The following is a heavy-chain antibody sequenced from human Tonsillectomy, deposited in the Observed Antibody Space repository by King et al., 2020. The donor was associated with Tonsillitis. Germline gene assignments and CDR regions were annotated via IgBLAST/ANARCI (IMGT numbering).Heavy chain of an antibody. CDR3: ARGAPYITVTRGYYYYGMDV. V-gene: IGHV3-30*04. D-gene: IGHD4-11*01. CDR1: GFTFSSYV. Sequence: VQLVESGGGVVQPGRSLRLSCAASGFTFSSYVMHWVRQAPGKGLEWVALISDDGSNKYYADSVKGRFTISRDNSKNTLYLQMNSLRAEDTAVYYCARGAPYITVTRGYYYYGMDVWGQGTTVTVSS. J-gene: IGHJ6*02. CDR2: ISDDGSNK.